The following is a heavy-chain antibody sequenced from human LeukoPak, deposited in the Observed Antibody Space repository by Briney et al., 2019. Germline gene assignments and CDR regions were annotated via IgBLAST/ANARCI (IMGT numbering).Heavy chain of an antibody. CDR1: GGSFSGYY. V-gene: IGHV4-34*01. CDR2: INHSGST. CDR3: AALVPAAMWGHSDY. J-gene: IGHJ4*02. D-gene: IGHD2-2*01. Sequence: SETLSLTCAVYGGSFSGYYWSWIRQPPGKGLEWIGEINHSGSTNYNPSLKSRVTISVDTSKNQFSLKLSSVTAADTAVYYCAALVPAAMWGHSDYWGQGTLVTVSS.